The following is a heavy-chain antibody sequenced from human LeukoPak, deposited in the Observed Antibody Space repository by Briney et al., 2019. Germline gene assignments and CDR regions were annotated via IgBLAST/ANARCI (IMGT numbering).Heavy chain of an antibody. V-gene: IGHV4-39*07. J-gene: IGHJ6*03. D-gene: IGHD6-13*01. CDR2: IYYSGST. CDR3: ARESTAAAAGRNYYYYYYMDV. Sequence: SETLSLTCTVSGGSISSSSYYWGWIRQPPGKGLEWIGSIYYSGSTYYNPSLKSRVTISVDTSKNQFSVRLSSVTAADTAVYYCARESTAAAAGRNYYYYYYMDVWGKGTTVTVSS. CDR1: GGSISSSSYY.